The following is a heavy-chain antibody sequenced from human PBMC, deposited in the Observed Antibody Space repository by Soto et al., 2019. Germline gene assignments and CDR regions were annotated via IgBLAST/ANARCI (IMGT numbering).Heavy chain of an antibody. J-gene: IGHJ5*02. CDR2: IWYDGSNK. CDR1: GFTFSSYG. V-gene: IGHV3-33*01. CDR3: ARDYGVLWQINNWFDP. Sequence: PGGSLSLSCAASGFTFSSYGMHWVRQAPGKGLEWVAVIWYDGSNKYYADSVKGRFTISRDNSKNTLYLQMNSLRAEDTAVYYCARDYGVLWQINNWFDPWGQGTLVTVSS. D-gene: IGHD3-10*01.